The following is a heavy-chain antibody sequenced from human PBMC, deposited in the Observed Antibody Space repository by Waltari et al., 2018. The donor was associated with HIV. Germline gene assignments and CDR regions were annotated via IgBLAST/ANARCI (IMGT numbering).Heavy chain of an antibody. V-gene: IGHV3-30*01. J-gene: IGHJ4*02. D-gene: IGHD3-22*01. CDR2: ISYDGSNK. CDR3: ARGGYITIIAAFDY. CDR1: GFTFSSYA. Sequence: QVQLVESGGGVVQPGRSLRLSCAASGFTFSSYAMHWVRQAPGKGREWVAVISYDGSNKYYADSVKGRFTISRDNSKNTLYLQMNSLRTEDTAVYYCARGGYITIIAAFDYWGQGTLVTVSS.